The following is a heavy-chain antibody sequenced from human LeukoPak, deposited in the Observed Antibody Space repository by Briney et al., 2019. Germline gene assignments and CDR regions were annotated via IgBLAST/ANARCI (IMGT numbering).Heavy chain of an antibody. V-gene: IGHV3-9*03. CDR3: ARRSGDRAFDI. CDR1: GFTFENSA. D-gene: IGHD3-10*01. CDR2: ISWNSGDL. J-gene: IGHJ3*02. Sequence: GRSLRLSCAASGFTFENSAMHWVRQAPGKGLEWVSGISWNSGDLIYADSVKGRFTISRDNAKNSLYPEMNSLRLEDMALYYCARRSGDRAFDIWGQGTMVTVSS.